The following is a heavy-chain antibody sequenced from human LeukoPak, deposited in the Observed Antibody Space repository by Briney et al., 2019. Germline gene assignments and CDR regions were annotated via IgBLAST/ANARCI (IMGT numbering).Heavy chain of an antibody. V-gene: IGHV4-4*07. CDR2: IFTSGST. J-gene: IGHJ4*02. CDR3: ARGIYGDYGLGY. CDR1: GGSISIYY. Sequence: PSETLSLTCSFSGGSISIYYWSWIRQPAGKGLEWIGRIFTSGSTNYNPSLKNRVTMSIDTPKNEFSLKLSSVTAADTAVYFCARGIYGDYGLGYWGQGTLVTVSS. D-gene: IGHD2-21*01.